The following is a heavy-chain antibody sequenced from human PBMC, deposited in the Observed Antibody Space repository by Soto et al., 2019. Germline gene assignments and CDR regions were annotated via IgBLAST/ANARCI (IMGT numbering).Heavy chain of an antibody. CDR3: ATGFLGLCTGGNCPLDY. Sequence: QVQLVESGGGVVQPERSLRLSCAASGFTFSRQAMHWVRQAPGRGLEWVAVIWYHGIDKYYADSVKGRFTISRDNSKNTVYLQMNSLRGEDTAVYYCATGFLGLCTGGNCPLDYWGQGTLVTFSS. CDR1: GFTFSRQA. J-gene: IGHJ4*02. V-gene: IGHV3-33*01. CDR2: IWYHGIDK. D-gene: IGHD2-15*01.